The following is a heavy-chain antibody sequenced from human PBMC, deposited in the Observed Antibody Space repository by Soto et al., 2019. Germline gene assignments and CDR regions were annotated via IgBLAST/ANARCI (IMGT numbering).Heavy chain of an antibody. CDR1: GGSFSDYY. CDR3: ARDQGRSRADA. Sequence: QVQLQQWGAGLLKPSETLSLTCAVYGGSFSDYYWSWIRQPPGKGLEWIGEINHSGSTNYNPSLKSRVTPSVDPSKNQFSLKLSSVTAADTAVYYCARDQGRSRADAWGQGTLVTVSS. J-gene: IGHJ5*02. CDR2: INHSGST. V-gene: IGHV4-34*01. D-gene: IGHD1-26*01.